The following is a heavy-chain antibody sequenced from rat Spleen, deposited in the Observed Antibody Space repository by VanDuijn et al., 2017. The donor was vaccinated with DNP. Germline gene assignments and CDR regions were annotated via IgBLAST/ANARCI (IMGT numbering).Heavy chain of an antibody. CDR3: AKDPEYYGFHWYFDY. Sequence: EVQLVESDGGLVQPGRSLKVSCAASGFIFNNYWMMWIRRVPGKGLEWVASIIGGGGTNYYSDSVKGRFTIYRDNAEYTVYLQMKSLRFDETATYNCAKDPEYYGFHWYFDYWGQGVMVTVSS. J-gene: IGHJ2*01. CDR2: IIGGGGTN. D-gene: IGHD1-6*01. CDR1: GFIFNNYW. V-gene: IGHV5-58*01.